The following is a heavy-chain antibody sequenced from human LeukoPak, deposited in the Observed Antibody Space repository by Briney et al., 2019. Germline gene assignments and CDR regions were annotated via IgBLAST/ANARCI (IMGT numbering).Heavy chain of an antibody. CDR1: GGSISSSSYY. J-gene: IGHJ5*02. D-gene: IGHD3-10*02. CDR2: IYYSGST. CDR3: ARHSIILVRAAAPYNWFDP. V-gene: IGHV4-39*01. Sequence: PSETLSLTCTVSGGSISSSSYYWGWIRQPPGKGLEWIGSIYYSGSTYYNPSLKSRVTISVDTSKNQFSLKLSSVTAADTAVYYCARHSIILVRAAAPYNWFDPLGQGTLVTVSS.